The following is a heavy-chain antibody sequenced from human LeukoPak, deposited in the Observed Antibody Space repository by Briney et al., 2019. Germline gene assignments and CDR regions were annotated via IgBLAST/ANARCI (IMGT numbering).Heavy chain of an antibody. CDR2: INSDGSST. CDR3: ARKKPNYYYYGMDV. V-gene: IGHV3-74*01. Sequence: PGGSLRLSCAASGFTFSSYWMHWVRQAPWKGLVWVSRINSDGSSTSYADSVKGRFTISRDNAKNTLYLQMNSLRAEDTAVYYCARKKPNYYYYGMDVWGQGTTVTVSS. D-gene: IGHD1-14*01. CDR1: GFTFSSYW. J-gene: IGHJ6*02.